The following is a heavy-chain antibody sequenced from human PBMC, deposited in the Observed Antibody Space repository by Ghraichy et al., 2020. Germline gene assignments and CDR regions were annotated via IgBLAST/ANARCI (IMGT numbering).Heavy chain of an antibody. CDR1: GGSISSGSYY. CDR2: IYYSGGT. V-gene: IGHV4-31*03. J-gene: IGHJ4*02. D-gene: IGHD4-17*01. CDR3: ARGATVTPFDY. Sequence: SETLSLTCTVSGGSISSGSYYWSWIRQHPGKGLEWIGYIYYSGGTYYNPSLKSRVTISADTSKNQFSLNLTSVTAADTAVYYCARGATVTPFDYWGQGTLVTVSS.